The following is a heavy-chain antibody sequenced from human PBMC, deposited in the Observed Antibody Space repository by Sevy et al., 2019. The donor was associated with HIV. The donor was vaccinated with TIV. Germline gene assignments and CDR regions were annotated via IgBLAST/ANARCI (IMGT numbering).Heavy chain of an antibody. CDR1: GFTFSSYW. D-gene: IGHD3-3*01. J-gene: IGHJ3*02. Sequence: GGSLRLSCAASGFTFSSYWMSWVRQAPGKGLEWVANIKQDGNEKYYVDSVNGRFTISRDNVKNLLYRQMNSLIAEDTAVYYGAGTNYDFWIGYTDDAFDIWSQGTMVTVS. V-gene: IGHV3-7*03. CDR3: AGTNYDFWIGYTDDAFDI. CDR2: IKQDGNEK.